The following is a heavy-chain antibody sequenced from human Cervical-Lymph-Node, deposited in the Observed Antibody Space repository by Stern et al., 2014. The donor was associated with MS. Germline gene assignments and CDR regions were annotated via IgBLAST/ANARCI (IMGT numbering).Heavy chain of an antibody. V-gene: IGHV1-69*09. CDR1: GDTFSTYA. J-gene: IGHJ4*02. CDR2: IIPILVIR. D-gene: IGHD3-10*01. CDR3: ARERGSGSYVDY. Sequence: HLVESGAEVKKPGSSVKVSCKASGDTFSTYAISWVRQAPGQGLEWMGRIIPILVIRNYAQKFQGRVTITADKSTSTAYMELSSLRSEDTAVYYCARERGSGSYVDYWGQGTLVTVSS.